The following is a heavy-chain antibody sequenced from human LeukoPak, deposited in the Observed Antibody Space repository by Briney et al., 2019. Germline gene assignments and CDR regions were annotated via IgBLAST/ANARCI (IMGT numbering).Heavy chain of an antibody. J-gene: IGHJ5*02. D-gene: IGHD1-1*01. Sequence: KTGGSLRLSCAASGFTFTNSSMNWIRQAPGKGLEWVSSITDSPNYVEYADSVKGRSTISRDDAKNSLYLQMDSLRADDTAVYYCARDPYQLSWFDPWGQGTLVTVSS. CDR1: GFTFTNSS. V-gene: IGHV3-21*01. CDR2: ITDSPNYV. CDR3: ARDPYQLSWFDP.